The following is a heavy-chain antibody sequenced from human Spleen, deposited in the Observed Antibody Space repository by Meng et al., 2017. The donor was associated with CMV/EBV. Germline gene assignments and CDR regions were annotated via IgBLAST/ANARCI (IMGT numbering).Heavy chain of an antibody. J-gene: IGHJ4*02. V-gene: IGHV4-39*07. CDR3: AISRGEIRRVDF. D-gene: IGHD3-16*01. CDR2: IHYTGDN. CDR1: GGSVSSSYHY. Sequence: QLEVQCAGPGLGKPWETLSLTCTVAGGSVSSSYHYWGWIRQPPGKGLEWIASIHYTGDNYYSPSLKSRLTTSIDTSKNQFSLKLNSMIAADTAVYYCAISRGEIRRVDFWGQGTLVTVSS.